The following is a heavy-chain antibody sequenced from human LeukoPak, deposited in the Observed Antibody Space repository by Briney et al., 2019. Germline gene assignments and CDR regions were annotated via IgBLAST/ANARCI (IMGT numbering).Heavy chain of an antibody. CDR1: GFTFDDYA. V-gene: IGHV3-9*01. CDR3: AKDTGGDTTTLDY. CDR2: ISWNSGSI. Sequence: TGRSLRLSCAASGFTFDDYAMHWVRQAPGKGLERVSGISWNSGSIGYADSVKGRFTISRDNAKNSLYLQMNSLRAEDTALYYCAKDTGGDTTTLDYWGQGTLVTVSS. D-gene: IGHD2-21*02. J-gene: IGHJ4*02.